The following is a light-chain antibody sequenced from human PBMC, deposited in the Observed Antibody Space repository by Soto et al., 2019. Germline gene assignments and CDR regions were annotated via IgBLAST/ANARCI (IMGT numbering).Light chain of an antibody. J-gene: IGKJ1*01. Sequence: DIPMTQSPSSLSASVGARVTITCRASQSISSSLNWYQQKPGKAPKLLIYAASSLQSGVPSRFSGSGSGTDFTLTISSLQPEDFATYYCQQSYSTPPWTFGQGTKVEIK. V-gene: IGKV1-39*01. CDR2: AAS. CDR3: QQSYSTPPWT. CDR1: QSISSS.